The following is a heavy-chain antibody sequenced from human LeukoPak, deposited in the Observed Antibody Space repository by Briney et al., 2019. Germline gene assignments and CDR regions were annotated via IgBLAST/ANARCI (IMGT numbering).Heavy chain of an antibody. CDR3: ATKGFSSCSMEY. D-gene: IGHD6-19*01. J-gene: IGHJ4*02. CDR2: FDPEDGET. CDR1: GYTLTELS. Sequence: ASVTVSCTVSGYTLTELSMHWVRQAPGKGLEWMGGFDPEDGETIYAQKFQGRVTMTEDTSTDTAYMELSSLRSEDTAVYYCATKGFSSCSMEYWGQGTLVTVSS. V-gene: IGHV1-24*01.